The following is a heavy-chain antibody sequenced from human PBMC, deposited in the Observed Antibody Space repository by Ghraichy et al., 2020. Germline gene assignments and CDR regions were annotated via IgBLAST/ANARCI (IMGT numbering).Heavy chain of an antibody. CDR3: ARGSTVVRFYYYAGMDV. V-gene: IGHV3-48*02. Sequence: GGSLILSCVGSGFPFSSYSMNWVRQSPGKGLEWVSYITSSSSFRSYADSVKGRFTISRDNAQNSLYLQINSLRDDDTAVYYCARGSTVVRFYYYAGMDVWGQGTTVTVSS. CDR2: ITSSSSFR. D-gene: IGHD4-23*01. J-gene: IGHJ6*02. CDR1: GFPFSSYS.